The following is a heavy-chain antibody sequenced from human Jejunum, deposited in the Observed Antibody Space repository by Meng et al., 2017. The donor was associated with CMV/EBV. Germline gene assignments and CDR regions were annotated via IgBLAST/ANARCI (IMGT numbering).Heavy chain of an antibody. CDR1: GYNFISYE. J-gene: IGHJ5*01. Sequence: NVSCTVSGYNFISYELHWVRQAPGQGLEWMGWVNPNSGDTGYAQKFQGRVTMTRNTSVNTAYMELTSLRSEDTAVYYCVRGSNWFDFWGQGALVTVSS. V-gene: IGHV1-8*01. CDR3: VRGSNWFDF. CDR2: VNPNSGDT.